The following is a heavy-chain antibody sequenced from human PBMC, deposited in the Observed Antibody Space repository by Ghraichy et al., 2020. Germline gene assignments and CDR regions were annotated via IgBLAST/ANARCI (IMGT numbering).Heavy chain of an antibody. J-gene: IGHJ5*02. CDR1: GLTFSGYV. V-gene: IGHV3-23*01. D-gene: IGHD2-15*01. Sequence: GSLRLSCAASGLTFSGYVMNWVRQAPGKGLEWVSSISANGGNTYYPDSVKGRFTVSRDNSKNTLYLQMNSVRAEDTAVYYCAKAWGNCSGGTCPSYNWFDPWGQGTLVTVSS. CDR2: ISANGGNT. CDR3: AKAWGNCSGGTCPSYNWFDP.